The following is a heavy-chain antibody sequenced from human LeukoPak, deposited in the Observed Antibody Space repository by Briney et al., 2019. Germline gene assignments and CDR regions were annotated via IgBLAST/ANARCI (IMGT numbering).Heavy chain of an antibody. V-gene: IGHV3-23*01. Sequence: GGPLRLSCAASGFTFSSYAMSWVRQAPGKGLEWVSIVSGSGGSTNYADSVKGRFTISRDNSKNTLYLQMNTLRAEDTAVYYCAKGHLYSTSSTSFDYWGQGTLVTVSS. J-gene: IGHJ4*02. D-gene: IGHD6-6*01. CDR2: VSGSGGST. CDR1: GFTFSSYA. CDR3: AKGHLYSTSSTSFDY.